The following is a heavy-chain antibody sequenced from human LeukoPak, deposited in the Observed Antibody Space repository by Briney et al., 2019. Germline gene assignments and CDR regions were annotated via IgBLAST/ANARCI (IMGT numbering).Heavy chain of an antibody. Sequence: GGSLRLSCAASGFSFNDMSWVRQAPGKGLEWVSVISGSGYTTYYADSVKGRFTISRDNSKNTLYLQMNSLRAEDTAVYYCARDPPHGMDVWGQGTTVTVSS. CDR1: GFSFND. V-gene: IGHV3-23*01. CDR3: ARDPPHGMDV. CDR2: ISGSGYTT. J-gene: IGHJ6*02.